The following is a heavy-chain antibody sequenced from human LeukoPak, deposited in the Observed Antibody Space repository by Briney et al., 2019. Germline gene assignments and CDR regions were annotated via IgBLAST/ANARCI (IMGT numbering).Heavy chain of an antibody. J-gene: IGHJ4*02. V-gene: IGHV4-39*07. CDR3: GRELVRSGWYSVPFAS. D-gene: IGHD6-19*01. CDR2: IYYSGST. CDR1: GGSISSSSYY. Sequence: SETLSLTCTVSGGSISSSSYYWGWIRQPPGKGLEWIGSIYYSGSTYYNPSLKSRVTISVDTSKNQFSLKLSSVTAADTAVYYWGRELVRSGWYSVPFASGGRETLVTFSS.